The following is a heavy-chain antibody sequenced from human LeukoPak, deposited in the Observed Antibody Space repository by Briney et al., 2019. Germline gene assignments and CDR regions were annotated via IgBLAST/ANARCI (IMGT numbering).Heavy chain of an antibody. Sequence: PSETLSLTCTVSGGSISSYYWSWIRQPPGKGLEWIGYIYYSGSTNYNPSLKSRVTISVDTSKNQFSLKLSSVTAADTAVYYCARHPPSRGGHKVYYFDYWGQGTLVTVSS. CDR2: IYYSGST. J-gene: IGHJ4*02. CDR1: GGSISSYY. V-gene: IGHV4-59*08. D-gene: IGHD2-15*01. CDR3: ARHPPSRGGHKVYYFDY.